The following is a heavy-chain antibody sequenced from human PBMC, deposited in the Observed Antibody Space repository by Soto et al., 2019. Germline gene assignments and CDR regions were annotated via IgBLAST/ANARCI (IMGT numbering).Heavy chain of an antibody. CDR2: IKQDGSEK. CDR3: ARRVLYSNYYYYGMDV. Sequence: GGSLRLSCAASGFTFSSYWMSWVRQAPGKGLEWVANIKQDGSEKYYVDSVKGRFTISRDNAKNSLYLQMNSLRAEDTAVYYCARRVLYSNYYYYGMDVWGQGTTVTVSS. CDR1: GFTFSSYW. D-gene: IGHD4-4*01. J-gene: IGHJ6*02. V-gene: IGHV3-7*01.